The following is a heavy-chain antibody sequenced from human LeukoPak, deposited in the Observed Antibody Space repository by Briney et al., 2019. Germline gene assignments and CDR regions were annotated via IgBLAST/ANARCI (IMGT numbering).Heavy chain of an antibody. V-gene: IGHV5-51*01. J-gene: IGHJ3*02. D-gene: IGHD3-3*01. Sequence: GESLKISCKGSGYSFTSYWIGWVRQMPGKGLEWMGIIYPGDSDTRYSPSFQGQVTISADKSISTAYLQWSSLKASDTATYYCARPQHITIFGVAHPDAFDIWGQGTMVTVSS. CDR3: ARPQHITIFGVAHPDAFDI. CDR1: GYSFTSYW. CDR2: IYPGDSDT.